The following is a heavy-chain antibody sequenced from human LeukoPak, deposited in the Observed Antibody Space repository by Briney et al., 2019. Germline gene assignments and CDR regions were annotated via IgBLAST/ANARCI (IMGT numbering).Heavy chain of an antibody. Sequence: PGGSLRLSCAASGFTFSTYGMHWVRQAPGRGLEWVAVIWYDGSKAYYADSVTGRFTISRDKSNNAVYSQMTSLRAEDTALYYCVRDHCGGDCATPPLGFDDWGQGTLVTVSS. J-gene: IGHJ4*02. CDR3: VRDHCGGDCATPPLGFDD. CDR2: IWYDGSKA. D-gene: IGHD2-21*02. V-gene: IGHV3-33*01. CDR1: GFTFSTYG.